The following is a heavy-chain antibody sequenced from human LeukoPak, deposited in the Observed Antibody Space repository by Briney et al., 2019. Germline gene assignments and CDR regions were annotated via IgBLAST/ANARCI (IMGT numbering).Heavy chain of an antibody. CDR3: ARGGGDWGFHQSDY. Sequence: SETLSLTCTVSGGSFSSGSYYWSWIRQPAGKGLEWIGRIYTSGSTNCNPSLKSRVTISVDTSKNQFSLKLSSVTAADTAVYYCARGGGDWGFHQSDYWGQGTLVTVSS. CDR1: GGSFSSGSYY. CDR2: IYTSGST. V-gene: IGHV4-61*02. J-gene: IGHJ4*02. D-gene: IGHD2-21*01.